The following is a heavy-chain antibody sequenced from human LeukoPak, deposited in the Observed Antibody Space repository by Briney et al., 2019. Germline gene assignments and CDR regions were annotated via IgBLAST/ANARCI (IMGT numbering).Heavy chain of an antibody. J-gene: IGHJ6*03. V-gene: IGHV4-4*07. CDR1: GVSVTSYY. Sequence: SETLSLTCRVSGVSVTSYYWSWIRQPAGKGLEWIGRIHTSGSTNYNPSLKSRVTMSVDTSKNQFSLKLSSVTAADTAVYYCARDSPLWFGEDNYYYMDVWGKGTTVTISS. CDR2: IHTSGST. CDR3: ARDSPLWFGEDNYYYMDV. D-gene: IGHD3-10*01.